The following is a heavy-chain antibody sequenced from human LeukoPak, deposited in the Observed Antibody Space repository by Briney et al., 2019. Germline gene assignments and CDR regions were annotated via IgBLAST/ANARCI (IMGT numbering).Heavy chain of an antibody. CDR1: GFTVSNNY. D-gene: IGHD6-19*01. CDR2: IFSGGST. J-gene: IGHJ4*02. V-gene: IGHV3-66*01. CDR3: ARESFSGWYDDD. Sequence: GGSLRLSCAASGFTVSNNYMSWVRQAPGKGLEWVSVIFSGGSTYYADSVKGRFTISRDNAKNSLYLQMNSLRGEDTAVYYCARESFSGWYDDDWGKGTLVTVSS.